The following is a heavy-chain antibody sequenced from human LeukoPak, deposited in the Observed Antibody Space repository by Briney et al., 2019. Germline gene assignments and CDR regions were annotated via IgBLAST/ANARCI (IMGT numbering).Heavy chain of an antibody. CDR1: GFTLSSYS. Sequence: PGGSLRLSCAASGFTLSSYSMNWVRQAPGKGLEWVSYISSSSSTIYYADSVKGRFTISRDNAKNSLYLQMNSLRAEDTALYYCAKDRTYGGNSAFDIWGQGTMVTVSS. J-gene: IGHJ3*02. CDR3: AKDRTYGGNSAFDI. D-gene: IGHD4-23*01. CDR2: ISSSSSTI. V-gene: IGHV3-48*04.